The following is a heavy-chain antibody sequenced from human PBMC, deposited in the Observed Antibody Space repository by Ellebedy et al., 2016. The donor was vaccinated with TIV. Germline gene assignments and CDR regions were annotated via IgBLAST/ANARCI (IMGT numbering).Heavy chain of an antibody. Sequence: GGSLRLXXVASGFAFNQLAMNWVRQAPGRGLVWVSRINRDGSSTTYADSVKGRFTISRDNAKNTLYLQMNSLRAEDTAVYYCVRDLSAAVDYWGQGILVTVSS. D-gene: IGHD6-13*01. CDR1: GFAFNQLA. J-gene: IGHJ4*02. CDR3: VRDLSAAVDY. V-gene: IGHV3-74*03. CDR2: INRDGSST.